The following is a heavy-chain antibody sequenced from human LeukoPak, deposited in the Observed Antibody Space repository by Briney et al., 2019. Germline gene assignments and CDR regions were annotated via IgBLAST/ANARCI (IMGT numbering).Heavy chain of an antibody. V-gene: IGHV3-53*01. CDR1: GFTVSSNY. D-gene: IGHD3-10*02. CDR3: ARSLRVRGVPDYMDV. CDR2: IHKNAIT. Sequence: GGSLRLSCAASGFTVSSNYMSWVRQAPGKGLEWVSVIHKNAITYYADTVKGRFTISRDNSKNMLYLQMNSLRAEDTAVYYCARSLRVRGVPDYMDVWGKGTTVIISS. J-gene: IGHJ6*03.